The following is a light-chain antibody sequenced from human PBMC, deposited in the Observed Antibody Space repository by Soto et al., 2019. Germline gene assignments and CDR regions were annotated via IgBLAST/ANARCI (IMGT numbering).Light chain of an antibody. CDR2: DAS. J-gene: IGKJ1*01. CDR1: QRISGY. V-gene: IGKV3-11*01. Sequence: ESVLTQSPGTLSLSPGERATLSCRASQRISGYLGWYQQKPGQAPRLLIYDASNRATGIPVRFSGSGSGTDYTLTITNLEPEDFAIYYCQQRSNWPWTFGQGTKVDIK. CDR3: QQRSNWPWT.